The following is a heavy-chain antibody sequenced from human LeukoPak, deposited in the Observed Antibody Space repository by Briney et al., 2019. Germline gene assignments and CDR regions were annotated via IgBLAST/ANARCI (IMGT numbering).Heavy chain of an antibody. Sequence: GGSLRLSCAASGFTFSSYGMHWVRQAPGKGLEWVAVIWYDGSNKYYADSVKGRFTISRDNSKNTLYLQMNSLRAEDTAVYYCARDAGVATIYYYFDYWGQGTLVTVSS. V-gene: IGHV3-33*01. CDR2: IWYDGSNK. CDR3: ARDAGVATIYYYFDY. D-gene: IGHD5-12*01. J-gene: IGHJ4*02. CDR1: GFTFSSYG.